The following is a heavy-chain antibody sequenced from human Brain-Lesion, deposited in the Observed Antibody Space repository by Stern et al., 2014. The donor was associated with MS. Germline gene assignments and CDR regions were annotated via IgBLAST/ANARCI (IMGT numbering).Heavy chain of an antibody. V-gene: IGHV3-7*01. CDR3: VRAAFTTGWYYWYFDL. CDR2: VEQDGSET. J-gene: IGHJ2*01. Sequence: VQLVQPGGGLVQPGGSLRLSCAASGFTFSNYWMNWVRQAPGKGLEWVANVEQDGSETYYVDSVKGRFTISRDNAKNSLYLQVNSLRAEDTAVYYCVRAAFTTGWYYWYFDLWGRGTLVTVSS. D-gene: IGHD6-19*01. CDR1: GFTFSNYW.